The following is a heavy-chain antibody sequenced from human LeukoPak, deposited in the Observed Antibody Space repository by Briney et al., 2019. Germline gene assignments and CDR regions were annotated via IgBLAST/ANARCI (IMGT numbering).Heavy chain of an antibody. V-gene: IGHV3-21*04. CDR1: GFTFSSYS. CDR2: ISSSSSYI. Sequence: PGGSLRLSCAASGFTFSSYSMNWVRQAPGKGLEWVSSISSSSSYIYYADSVKGRFTISRDNAKNSLYLQMNSLRAEDTAVYYCAKERRYCSGGSCQTPFDYWGQGTLVTVSS. D-gene: IGHD2-15*01. CDR3: AKERRYCSGGSCQTPFDY. J-gene: IGHJ4*02.